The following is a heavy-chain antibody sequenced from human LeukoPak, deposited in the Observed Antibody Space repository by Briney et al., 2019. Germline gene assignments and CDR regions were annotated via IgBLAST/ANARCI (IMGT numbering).Heavy chain of an antibody. CDR2: IWYDGSNK. CDR1: GFTFSSYG. D-gene: IGHD2-2*01. CDR3: AKDGEDVCSSTSCKSRAYYYYYYMDV. J-gene: IGHJ6*03. V-gene: IGHV3-33*06. Sequence: GRSLRLSCAASGFTFSSYGMHWVRQAPGKGLEWVAVIWYDGSNKYYADSVKGRFTISRDNPKNTLYLQMNSLRAEDTAVYYCAKDGEDVCSSTSCKSRAYYYYYYMDVWGKGTTVTVSS.